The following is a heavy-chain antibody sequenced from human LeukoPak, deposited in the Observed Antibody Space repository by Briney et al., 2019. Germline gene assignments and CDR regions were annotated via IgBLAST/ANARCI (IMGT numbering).Heavy chain of an antibody. Sequence: SETLSLTCTVSGGSISSYYWSWIRQPPGKGLEWIGYFQYSGSTNYNPSLKSRVTISVDTSKNQFSLKLSSVTTADTATYYCARTVRGDYVDYWGQGTLVTVSS. D-gene: IGHD4-17*01. V-gene: IGHV4-59*01. CDR1: GGSISSYY. J-gene: IGHJ4*02. CDR2: FQYSGST. CDR3: ARTVRGDYVDY.